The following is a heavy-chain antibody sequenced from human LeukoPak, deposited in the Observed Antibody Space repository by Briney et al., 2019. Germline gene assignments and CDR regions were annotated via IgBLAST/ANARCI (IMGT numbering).Heavy chain of an antibody. CDR2: SYHSGST. Sequence: SETLSLTCGVSVASITSDNWWSWVRQPPGKGLEWIGESYHSGSTNYNPSLKSRVTISVDKSKNQFSLRLTSVTAADTAVYYCATRYSSDWVMKYWGQGTLVTVSP. V-gene: IGHV4-4*02. CDR3: ATRYSSDWVMKY. D-gene: IGHD6-19*01. J-gene: IGHJ4*02. CDR1: VASITSDNW.